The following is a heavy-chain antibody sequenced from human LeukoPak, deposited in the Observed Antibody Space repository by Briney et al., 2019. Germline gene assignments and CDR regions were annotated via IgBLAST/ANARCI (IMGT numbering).Heavy chain of an antibody. CDR2: INHSGST. D-gene: IGHD2-21*02. CDR3: ASSYCGGDCYLFKTAEYFQH. V-gene: IGHV4-34*01. CDR1: GGSLSGYY. Sequence: PSETLSLTCAVYGGSLSGYYWSWIRQPPGKGLEWIGEINHSGSTNYNPSLKSRVTLSVDTSKNQFSLKLSSVTAADTAVYYCASSYCGGDCYLFKTAEYFQHWGQGTLVTVSS. J-gene: IGHJ1*01.